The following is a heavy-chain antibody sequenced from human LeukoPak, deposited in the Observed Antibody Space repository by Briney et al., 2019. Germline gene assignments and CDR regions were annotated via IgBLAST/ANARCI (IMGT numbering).Heavy chain of an antibody. J-gene: IGHJ4*02. V-gene: IGHV1-46*01. D-gene: IGHD3-10*01. CDR2: INPSGGYT. CDR3: ARGRGSGTYSARDFDY. CDR1: GYTFSTYY. Sequence: GASVKVSCKAPGYTFSTYYMHWVRQAPGQGLEWMGIINPSGGYTSYAQKFQDRVTMTRDTSTRTVYMELSSLRSEDTAVYYCARGRGSGTYSARDFDYWGQGTLVTVSS.